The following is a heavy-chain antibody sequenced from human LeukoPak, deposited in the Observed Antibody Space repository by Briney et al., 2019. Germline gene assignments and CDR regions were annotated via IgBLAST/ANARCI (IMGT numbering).Heavy chain of an antibody. V-gene: IGHV3-30-3*01. CDR3: ARDRVGYCTNGVCYTIYYYYGMDV. CDR2: ISYDGSNK. J-gene: IGHJ6*02. D-gene: IGHD2-8*01. Sequence: QPGRSLRLSCAASGFTFSTYAMRWVRQAPGKGLEWVAVISYDGSNKYYADSVKGRFTISRDNSKNTLYLQMDSLRAEDTAVYYCARDRVGYCTNGVCYTIYYYYGMDVWGQGTTVTVSS. CDR1: GFTFSTYA.